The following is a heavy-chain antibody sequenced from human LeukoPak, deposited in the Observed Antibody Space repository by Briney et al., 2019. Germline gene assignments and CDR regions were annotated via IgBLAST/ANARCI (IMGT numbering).Heavy chain of an antibody. CDR3: ARLYDYVWGSYRHNWFDP. CDR1: GGSISSYY. D-gene: IGHD3-16*02. J-gene: IGHJ5*02. Sequence: SETLSLTCTVSGGSISSYYWSWIRQPAGKGLEWIGRIYTSGSTNYNPSLKSRVTMSVDTSKNQFSLKLSFVTAADTAVYYCARLYDYVWGSYRHNWFDPWGQGTLVTVSS. V-gene: IGHV4-4*07. CDR2: IYTSGST.